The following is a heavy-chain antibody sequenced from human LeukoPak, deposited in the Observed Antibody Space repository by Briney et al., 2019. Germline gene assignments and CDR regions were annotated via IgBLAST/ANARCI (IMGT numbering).Heavy chain of an antibody. V-gene: IGHV4-59*11. J-gene: IGHJ4*02. CDR2: IYYSGST. Sequence: NPSETLSLTCTVSGGSISSHYWSWIRQPPGKGLEWIGYIYYSGSTNYNPSLKSRVTISVDTSKNQFSLKLSSVTAADTAVYYCARVRYDFWSGYLVGYWGQGTLVTVSS. D-gene: IGHD3-3*01. CDR3: ARVRYDFWSGYLVGY. CDR1: GGSISSHY.